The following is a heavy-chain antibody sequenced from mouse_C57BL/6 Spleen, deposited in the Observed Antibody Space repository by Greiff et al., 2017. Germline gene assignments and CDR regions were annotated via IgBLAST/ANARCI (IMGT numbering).Heavy chain of an antibody. CDR2: IPPNSGST. J-gene: IGHJ3*01. Sequence: QVQLQQPGAELVKPGASVKLSCKASGYTFTSYWMHWVKQRPGQGLEWIGMIPPNSGSTNYNEKFKSKATLTVDKSSRTAYMQLSSLTSEDSAVYYCASSIYYGPFADWGQGTLVTVSA. V-gene: IGHV1-64*01. CDR1: GYTFTSYW. CDR3: ASSIYYGPFAD. D-gene: IGHD1-1*01.